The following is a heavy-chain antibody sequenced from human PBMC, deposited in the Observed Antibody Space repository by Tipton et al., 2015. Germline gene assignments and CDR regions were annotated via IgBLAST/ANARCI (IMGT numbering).Heavy chain of an antibody. Sequence: QSGPEVKKPGSSVKVSCKASGGTFSSYVIGWVRQAPGQGLEWMGGIIPMFNTTNYAQKLQGRVTMTTDTSTSTAYMELRSLRSDDTAVYYCARDLEMVATFGYFDFWGQGTLVTVSS. CDR3: ARDLEMVATFGYFDF. D-gene: IGHD5-12*01. J-gene: IGHJ4*02. CDR1: GGTFSSYV. CDR2: IIPMFNTT. V-gene: IGHV1-69*05.